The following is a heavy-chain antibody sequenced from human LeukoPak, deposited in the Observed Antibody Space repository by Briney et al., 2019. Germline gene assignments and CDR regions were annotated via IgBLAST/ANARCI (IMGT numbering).Heavy chain of an antibody. CDR1: GGSISSDDYF. Sequence: SETLSLTCTVSGGSISSDDYFWTWIRQPPGKGLEWIGYIYYTGSTYHNPSLKSRVSMSLDMSENQFSLRLNSVTAADTAVYHCARVYYYDSSGFYFAYWGQGTLVTVSS. CDR3: ARVYYYDSSGFYFAY. CDR2: IYYTGST. J-gene: IGHJ4*02. D-gene: IGHD3-22*01. V-gene: IGHV4-30-4*01.